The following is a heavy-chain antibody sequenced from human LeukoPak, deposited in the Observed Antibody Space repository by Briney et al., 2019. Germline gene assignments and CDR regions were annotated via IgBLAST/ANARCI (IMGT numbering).Heavy chain of an antibody. D-gene: IGHD7-27*01. V-gene: IGHV1-2*02. CDR2: IDPKSGGT. CDR1: GFSLIVYY. Sequence: ASVKVSCRASGFSLIVYYMHWVRQAPGQGLEWMGWIDPKSGGTSSAQSFQGRLTMTSGTSISTVYMELSGLRSDDTATYYCARGPVWGLDYWGLGTLVTVSS. CDR3: ARGPVWGLDY. J-gene: IGHJ4*02.